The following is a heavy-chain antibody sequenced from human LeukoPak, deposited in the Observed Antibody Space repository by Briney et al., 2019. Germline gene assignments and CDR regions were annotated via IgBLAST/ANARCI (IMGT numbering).Heavy chain of an antibody. CDR3: ARDRDYYDSSGYLY. V-gene: IGHV3-30*04. J-gene: IGHJ4*02. CDR2: ISYDGSNK. Sequence: HPGRSLRLSCAASGFTFSSYAMHWVRQAPGKGLEWVAVISYDGSNKYYADSVKGRFTISRDNSKNTLYLQMNSLRAEDTAVYYCARDRDYYDSSGYLYRGQGTLVTVSS. D-gene: IGHD3-22*01. CDR1: GFTFSSYA.